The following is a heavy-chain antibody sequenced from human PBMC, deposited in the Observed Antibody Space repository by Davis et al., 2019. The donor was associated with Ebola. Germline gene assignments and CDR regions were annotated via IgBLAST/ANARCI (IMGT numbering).Heavy chain of an antibody. CDR2: TYYKSKWYN. D-gene: IGHD5-12*01. CDR3: VRGWLRSAFDQ. CDR1: GDSVSITSAG. V-gene: IGHV6-1*01. Sequence: PSETLSLTCAISGDSVSITSAGWNWIRQSPSRGLEWLGRTYYKSKWYNDYAVSVKSRITINADTSKNQLSLHLNSVTPEDTAVYYCVRGWLRSAFDQWGQGTLVTVSS. J-gene: IGHJ4*02.